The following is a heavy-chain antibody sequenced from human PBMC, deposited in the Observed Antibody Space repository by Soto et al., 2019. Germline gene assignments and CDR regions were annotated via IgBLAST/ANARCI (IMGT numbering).Heavy chain of an antibody. D-gene: IGHD1-26*01. V-gene: IGHV3-30-3*01. J-gene: IGHJ4*02. Sequence: PGGSLRLSCAASGFTFSSYAMHWVRQAPGKGLEWVAVISYDGSNKYYADSVKGRFTISRDNSKNTLYLQMNSLRSEDTAVYYCARRAYSGSYYGYWGQGTLVTVSS. CDR1: GFTFSSYA. CDR3: ARRAYSGSYYGY. CDR2: ISYDGSNK.